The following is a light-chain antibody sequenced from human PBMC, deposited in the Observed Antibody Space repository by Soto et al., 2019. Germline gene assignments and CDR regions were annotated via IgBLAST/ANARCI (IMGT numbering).Light chain of an antibody. CDR2: DAS. Sequence: EIVFTHSPSTLSLSPGERATLSCRASQSVSSYLAWYQQKPGQAPRLLIYDASNRATGIPARFSGSGSGTDFTLTISRLEPEDFAVYYCQQYGSSGTFGQGTKVDIK. J-gene: IGKJ1*01. CDR3: QQYGSSGT. CDR1: QSVSSY. V-gene: IGKV3-11*01.